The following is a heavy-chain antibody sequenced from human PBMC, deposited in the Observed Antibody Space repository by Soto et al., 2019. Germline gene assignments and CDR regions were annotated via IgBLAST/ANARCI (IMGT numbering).Heavy chain of an antibody. D-gene: IGHD3-3*01. CDR3: ARDRGVYDFWSGNYYYGMDV. V-gene: IGHV3-66*01. CDR1: GFTVSSNY. Sequence: GGSLRLSCAASGFTVSSNYMSWVRQAPGKGLEWVSVIYSGGSTYYADSVKGRFTISRDNSKNTLYLQMNSLRAEDTAVYYFARDRGVYDFWSGNYYYGMDVWGQGTTVTVSS. J-gene: IGHJ6*02. CDR2: IYSGGST.